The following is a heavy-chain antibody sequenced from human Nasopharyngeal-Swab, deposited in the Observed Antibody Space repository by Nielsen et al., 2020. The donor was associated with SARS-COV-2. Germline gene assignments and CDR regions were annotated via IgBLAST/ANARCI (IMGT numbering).Heavy chain of an antibody. CDR1: GFTFSSYA. CDR3: AKSHLGTATSVTSWYFDY. V-gene: IGHV3-23*01. J-gene: IGHJ4*02. D-gene: IGHD4-17*01. CDR2: ISGSGDNT. Sequence: GGSLRLSCAASGFTFSSYAMSWVRQAPRQGLEWVSGISGSGDNTDYADSVKGRFTISRDNSKNTLYLQVNSLRAEDTAVYYCAKSHLGTATSVTSWYFDYWGQGTLVTVSS.